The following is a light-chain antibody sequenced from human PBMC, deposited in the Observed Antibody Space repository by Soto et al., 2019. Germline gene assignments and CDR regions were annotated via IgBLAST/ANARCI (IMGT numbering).Light chain of an antibody. J-gene: IGKJ2*01. CDR3: QQSYSTLYT. V-gene: IGKV1-39*01. Sequence: DIQMTQSPSSLSASVGDRVTITCRARQSISSYLNWYQQKPGNAPKLLIYAASSLQSGVPSRFRGRGPGTNFTLTIISLQPQDFATYYCQQSYSTLYTFGQGTKLQIK. CDR1: QSISSY. CDR2: AAS.